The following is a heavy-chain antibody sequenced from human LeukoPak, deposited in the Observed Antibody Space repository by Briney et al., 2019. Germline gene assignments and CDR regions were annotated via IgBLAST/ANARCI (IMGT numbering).Heavy chain of an antibody. CDR3: AREGYYGSGSPPSLYFDY. Sequence: GGSLRLSCAASGFTFRNYVIHWVRQAPGKGLEWVAVTSSDLNVKLYADFVKGRFTISRDNSRSTLYLQMNSLRPEDTAIYYCAREGYYGSGSPPSLYFDYWGQGTLVTVSS. D-gene: IGHD3-10*01. CDR2: TSSDLNVK. J-gene: IGHJ4*02. V-gene: IGHV3-30-3*01. CDR1: GFTFRNYV.